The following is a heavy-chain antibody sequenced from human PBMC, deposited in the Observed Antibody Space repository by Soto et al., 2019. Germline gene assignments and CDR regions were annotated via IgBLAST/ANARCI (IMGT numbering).Heavy chain of an antibody. V-gene: IGHV4-30-4*01. J-gene: IGHJ6*02. D-gene: IGHD3-16*02. CDR2: IYYSAST. Sequence: TLALTFTVSGGSINSGDYHWTWIRQFPGKDLEWIGGIYYSASTYYNPSLVSRLTISLDTSKNQFSLRLTSATAVDTAVYYCDRDYRTPSGGMDVWGQGTTVTVSS. CDR1: GGSINSGDYH. CDR3: DRDYRTPSGGMDV.